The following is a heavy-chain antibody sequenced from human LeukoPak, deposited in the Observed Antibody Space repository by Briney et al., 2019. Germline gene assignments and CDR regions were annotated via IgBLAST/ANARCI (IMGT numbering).Heavy chain of an antibody. CDR3: VKHARVGTSAAFEV. CDR2: VTGSATTT. CDR1: GFTFDHFG. J-gene: IGHJ3*01. Sequence: PGGSLRLSCTASGFTFDHFGMSWDRQAPGKGLEWVSAVTGSATTTSYADSVKGRFTVSRDNSQSLLSLQMDSLGAEDTAIYYCVKHARVGTSAAFEVWGQGTLVTVSS. V-gene: IGHV3-23*01. D-gene: IGHD1-26*01.